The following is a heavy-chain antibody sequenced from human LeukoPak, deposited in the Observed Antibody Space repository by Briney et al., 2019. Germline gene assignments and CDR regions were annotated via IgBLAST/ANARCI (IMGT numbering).Heavy chain of an antibody. J-gene: IGHJ1*01. CDR1: GGTFSSYA. V-gene: IGHV1-69*04. D-gene: IGHD2-15*01. CDR3: AREPDLGYCSGGSCLQPQTQYFQH. Sequence: GSSVKVSCKASGGTFSSYAINWVRQAPGQGLEWMGRIIPILGIANYAQKFQGRVTITADKSTSTAYMELSSLRSEDTAVYYCAREPDLGYCSGGSCLQPQTQYFQHWGQGTLVTVSS. CDR2: IIPILGIA.